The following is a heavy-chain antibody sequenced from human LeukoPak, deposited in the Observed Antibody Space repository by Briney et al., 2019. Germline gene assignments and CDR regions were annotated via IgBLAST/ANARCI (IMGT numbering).Heavy chain of an antibody. CDR1: GFIFSHYE. CDR2: IGSSGSTR. J-gene: IGHJ4*02. CDR3: ARGFNGVVVHLDY. V-gene: IGHV3-48*03. D-gene: IGHD3-22*01. Sequence: PGGSLRLSCAASGFIFSHYEMNWVRQAPGKGLEWLSYIGSSGSTRYYADSVKGRFTISRDNAKNSLYLQMNSLRTEDTAVYYCARGFNGVVVHLDYWGQGTLVTVSS.